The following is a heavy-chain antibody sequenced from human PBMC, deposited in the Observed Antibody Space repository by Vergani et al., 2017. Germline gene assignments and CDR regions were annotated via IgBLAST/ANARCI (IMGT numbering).Heavy chain of an antibody. D-gene: IGHD3-22*01. CDR2: INPNSGDT. V-gene: IGHV1-2*07. CDR1: GYIFTGYN. CDR3: ARGYXYDNSGYRNVLDI. J-gene: IGHJ3*02. Sequence: QVQQVQSGAEVKKPGASVKVSCKASGYIFTGYNMHWVRQAPGQGLEWMGWINPNSGDTKYAHKFQGRVTMTRDTSINTAYMELSRLRSDDTAVYYCARGYXYDNSGYRNVLDIWGQGTMVTVSS.